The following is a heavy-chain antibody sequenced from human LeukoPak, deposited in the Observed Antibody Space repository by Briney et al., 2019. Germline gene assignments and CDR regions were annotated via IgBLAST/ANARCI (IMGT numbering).Heavy chain of an antibody. J-gene: IGHJ6*02. D-gene: IGHD3-10*01. CDR1: GFTFSSYG. CDR2: IWYDGSNK. Sequence: PGRSLRLSCAASGFTFSSYGMHWVRQAPGKGLEWVAVIWYDGSNKYYADSVKGRFTISRDNSKNTLYLQMNSLRAEDTAVYYCARAADYYYGSGSYYTNHYYYYYGMDVWGQGTTVTVSS. V-gene: IGHV3-33*01. CDR3: ARAADYYYGSGSYYTNHYYYYYGMDV.